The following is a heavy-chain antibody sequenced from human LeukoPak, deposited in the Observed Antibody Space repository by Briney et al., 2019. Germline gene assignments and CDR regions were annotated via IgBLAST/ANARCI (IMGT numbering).Heavy chain of an antibody. D-gene: IGHD3-10*01. J-gene: IGHJ4*02. V-gene: IGHV4-34*01. CDR1: GGSISSYY. CDR3: ARGTDYGSGSHDY. Sequence: PSETLSLTCAVSGGSISSYYWSWIRQPPGKGLEWIGEINHSGSTNYNPSLKSRVTISVDTSKNQFSLKLSSVTAADTAVYYCARGTDYGSGSHDYWGQGTLVTVSS. CDR2: INHSGST.